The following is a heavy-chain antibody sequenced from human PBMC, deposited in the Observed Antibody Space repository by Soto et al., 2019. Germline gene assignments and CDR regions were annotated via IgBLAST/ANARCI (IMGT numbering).Heavy chain of an antibody. V-gene: IGHV3-30*18. CDR2: IPYDGSNK. J-gene: IGHJ6*02. Sequence: PGGSLRLSCAASGFTFSSYGMHWVRQAPGKGLEWVAVIPYDGSNKYYADSVKGRFTISRDNSKNTLYLQMNSLRAEDTAVYYCAKDFSGYDQPDYSYGMEVWGEGTTVTVSS. CDR1: GFTFSSYG. D-gene: IGHD5-12*01. CDR3: AKDFSGYDQPDYSYGMEV.